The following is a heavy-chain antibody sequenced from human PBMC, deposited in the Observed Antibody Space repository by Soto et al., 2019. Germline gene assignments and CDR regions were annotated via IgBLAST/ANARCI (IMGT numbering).Heavy chain of an antibody. V-gene: IGHV3-13*01. D-gene: IGHD1-26*01. CDR1: GFTFSSYD. CDR3: ARREDYYGMDV. Sequence: GGSLRLSCAASGFTFSSYDMHWVRQATGKGLEWVSAIGTAGDTYYPGSVKGRFTISRENAKNSLYLQMNSLRAEDTAVYYCARREDYYGMDVWGQGTTVTVSS. J-gene: IGHJ6*02. CDR2: IGTAGDT.